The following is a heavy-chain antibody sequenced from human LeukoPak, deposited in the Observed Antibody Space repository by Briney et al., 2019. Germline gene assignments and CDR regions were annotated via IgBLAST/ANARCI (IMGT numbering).Heavy chain of an antibody. CDR2: IYTSGST. V-gene: IGHV4-4*07. CDR1: GGSITMYY. D-gene: IGHD5-12*01. CDR3: ARTRNSGSSDY. Sequence: SETLSLTCTVSGGSITMYYWSWIRQPAGKGLEWIGRIYTSGSTNYNPSLKSRVTMSVDTSKNQFSLKLSSVTAADTAVYYCARTRNSGSSDYWGQGTLVTVSS. J-gene: IGHJ4*02.